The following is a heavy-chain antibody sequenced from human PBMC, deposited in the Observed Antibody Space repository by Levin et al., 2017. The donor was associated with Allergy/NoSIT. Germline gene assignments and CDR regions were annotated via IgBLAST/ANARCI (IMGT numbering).Heavy chain of an antibody. J-gene: IGHJ6*02. CDR3: ARDGFGMDV. CDR2: ISSSGTTM. V-gene: IGHV3-11*01. Sequence: GGSLRLSCAASGFTFSDDSMNWIRQAPGKGLEWISHISSSGTTMYYADSVKGRFTISRDNAKNSLYLHMNSLRAEDTAVYYCARDGFGMDVWGQGTTVTVSS. D-gene: IGHD2-2*03. CDR1: GFTFSDDS.